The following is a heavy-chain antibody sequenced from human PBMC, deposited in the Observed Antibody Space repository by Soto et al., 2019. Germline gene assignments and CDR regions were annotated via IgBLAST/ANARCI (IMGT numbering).Heavy chain of an antibody. CDR1: GFTFSSYA. D-gene: IGHD5-12*01. CDR3: AKDAIAGDGVWLAHD. CDR2: LYGSGRGI. J-gene: IGHJ4*02. Sequence: PGGSLRLSCAASGFTFSSYAMIWIRQVPGRGLEWVSGLYGSGRGIHYSDSMKGRFTISRDNSAYSVYLQMNNLRVDDTAVYYCAKDAIAGDGVWLAHDWGQGTVVTVSS. V-gene: IGHV3-23*01.